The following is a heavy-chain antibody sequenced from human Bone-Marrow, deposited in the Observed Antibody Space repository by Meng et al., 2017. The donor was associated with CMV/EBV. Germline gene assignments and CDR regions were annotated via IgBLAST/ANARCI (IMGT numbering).Heavy chain of an antibody. V-gene: IGHV3-11*01. CDR3: ARSYDSSGWGWFDP. D-gene: IGHD3-22*01. CDR2: ISGSSTTT. CDR1: EFTFSDYY. Sequence: GGSLRLSCAASEFTFSDYYMSWFRQAPGKGPEWLSYISGSSTTTYYADSVKGRFTISRDNAKKSMYLQMNSLRAEDTALYYCARSYDSSGWGWFDPWGQGTLVTVSS. J-gene: IGHJ5*02.